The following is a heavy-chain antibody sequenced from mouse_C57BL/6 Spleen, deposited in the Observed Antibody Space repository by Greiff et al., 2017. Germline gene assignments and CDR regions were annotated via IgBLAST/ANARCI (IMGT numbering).Heavy chain of an antibody. CDR1: GYTFTSYW. V-gene: IGHV1-50*01. D-gene: IGHD2-5*01. Sequence: VQLQQPGAELVKPGASVKLSCKASGYTFTSYWMQWVKQRPGQGLEWIGEIDPSDSYTNYNQKFKGKATLTVDTSSSTAYMQLSSLTSEDSAVYYCARRVYYSNSYYAMDYWGQGTSVTVSS. CDR3: ARRVYYSNSYYAMDY. CDR2: IDPSDSYT. J-gene: IGHJ4*01.